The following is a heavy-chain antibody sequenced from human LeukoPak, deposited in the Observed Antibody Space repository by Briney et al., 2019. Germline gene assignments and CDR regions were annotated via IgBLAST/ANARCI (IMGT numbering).Heavy chain of an antibody. D-gene: IGHD2-8*01. CDR2: INHSGST. J-gene: IGHJ4*02. V-gene: IGHV4-34*01. CDR3: TTENGFNDY. Sequence: PSETLSLTCAVYGDFFSGYYWSWIRQPPGKGLEWIGEINHSGSTNYNPSLKSRVTISLDTSKNQFSLKLSSVTAADTAVYYCTTENGFNDYWGQGTLVTVSS. CDR1: GDFFSGYY.